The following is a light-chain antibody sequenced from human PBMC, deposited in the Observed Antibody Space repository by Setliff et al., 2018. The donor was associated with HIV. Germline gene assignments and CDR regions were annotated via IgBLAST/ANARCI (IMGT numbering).Light chain of an antibody. CDR3: QQYESYPIT. V-gene: IGKV1-5*03. Sequence: DIQMTQSPSTLSASVGDRVTITCRASQSISSWLAWYQQKPGKAPKLLIYKTSSLESGVPSRFSGSGSGTEFTLTINSLQPDDFATYHCQQYESYPITFGRGTRLEIK. CDR1: QSISSW. CDR2: KTS. J-gene: IGKJ5*01.